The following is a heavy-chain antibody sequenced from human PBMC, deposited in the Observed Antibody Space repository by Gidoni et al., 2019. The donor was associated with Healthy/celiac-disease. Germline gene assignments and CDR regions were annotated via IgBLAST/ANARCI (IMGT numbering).Heavy chain of an antibody. CDR1: GGSFSGYY. CDR3: ARDRAYYYDSSGYYEKPYYFDY. CDR2: INHSGST. D-gene: IGHD3-22*01. J-gene: IGHJ4*02. Sequence: QVQLQQWGAGLLKPSETLSLTCAVYGGSFSGYYWSWIRQPPGKGLEWIGEINHSGSTNYNPSLKSRVTISVDTSKNQFSLKLSSVTAADTAVYYCARDRAYYYDSSGYYEKPYYFDYWGQGTLVTVSS. V-gene: IGHV4-34*01.